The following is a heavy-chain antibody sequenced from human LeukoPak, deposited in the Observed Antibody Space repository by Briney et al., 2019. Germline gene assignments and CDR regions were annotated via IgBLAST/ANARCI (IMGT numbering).Heavy chain of an antibody. Sequence: SETLSLTCTVSGGSISSYYWGWIRQPPGKGLEYIGYIYHSGSTTYNPALKSRLTISLDKSNNQFSLNLSSVTAADTAMYYCARYKTTVVLGAFDVWGQGTMVTVSS. J-gene: IGHJ3*01. V-gene: IGHV4-59*01. CDR1: GGSISSYY. CDR2: IYHSGST. CDR3: ARYKTTVVLGAFDV. D-gene: IGHD4-23*01.